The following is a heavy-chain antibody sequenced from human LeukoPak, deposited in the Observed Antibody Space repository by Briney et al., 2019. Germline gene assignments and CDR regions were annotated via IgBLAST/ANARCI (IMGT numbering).Heavy chain of an antibody. CDR1: GGSFSGYY. CDR2: INHSGGT. D-gene: IGHD6-6*01. V-gene: IGHV4-34*01. J-gene: IGHJ4*02. Sequence: SETLSLTCAVYGGSFSGYYWSWIRQPPGKGLEWIGEINHSGGTNYTPSLKSRVTMSLDTSKNQFSPKLTSVTAADTAVYYCARGSIAARLGNFWGQGTLVTVSS. CDR3: ARGSIAARLGNF.